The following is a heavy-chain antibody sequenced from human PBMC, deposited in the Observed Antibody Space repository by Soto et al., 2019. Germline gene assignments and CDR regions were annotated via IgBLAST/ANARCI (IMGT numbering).Heavy chain of an antibody. Sequence: GASVKVSCKASGYTFTSYAMHWVRRAPGQRLEWMGWMNPNSGNTGYAQKFQGRVTMTRNTSISTAYMELSSLRSEDTAVYYCARGQRELLLLGSDYYYYMDVWGKGTTVTVSS. CDR3: ARGQRELLLLGSDYYYYMDV. CDR2: MNPNSGNT. J-gene: IGHJ6*03. CDR1: GYTFTSYA. D-gene: IGHD2-15*01. V-gene: IGHV1-8*02.